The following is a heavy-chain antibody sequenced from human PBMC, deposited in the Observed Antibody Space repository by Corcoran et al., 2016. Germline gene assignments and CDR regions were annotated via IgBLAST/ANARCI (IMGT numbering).Heavy chain of an antibody. J-gene: IGHJ3*02. Sequence: EVQLVQSGAEVKKPGESLKISCKGSGYSFTSYWIGWVRQMPGKGLEWMGIIYPGDSDNRYSPSFQGQVTISADKSISTAYLPWSRLKASDTAMYYCSRLGRDSGSYRGAFDIWGQGTMVTVSS. CDR2: IYPGDSDN. CDR1: GYSFTSYW. V-gene: IGHV5-51*01. CDR3: SRLGRDSGSYRGAFDI. D-gene: IGHD1-26*01.